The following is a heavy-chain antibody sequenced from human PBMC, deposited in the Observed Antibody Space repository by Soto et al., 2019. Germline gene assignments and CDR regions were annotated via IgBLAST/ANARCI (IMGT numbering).Heavy chain of an antibody. CDR1: GGSISSGGYS. J-gene: IGHJ5*02. V-gene: IGHV4-30-2*01. D-gene: IGHD3-10*01. Sequence: SETLSLTCAVSGGSISSGGYSWSWIRQPPGKGLEWIGYIYHSGSTNYNPSLKSRVTISVDKSKNQFSLKLSSVTAADTAVYYCARELLWFGELRTGFDPWGQGTLVTVSS. CDR2: IYHSGST. CDR3: ARELLWFGELRTGFDP.